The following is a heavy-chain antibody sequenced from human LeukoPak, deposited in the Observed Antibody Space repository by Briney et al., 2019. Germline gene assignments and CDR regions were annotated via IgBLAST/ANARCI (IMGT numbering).Heavy chain of an antibody. CDR1: GFTFSSHW. V-gene: IGHV3-74*01. CDR3: ARRDIFDY. J-gene: IGHJ4*02. Sequence: GGSLRLSCAASGFTFSSHWMHWVRQAPGKGLMWVSRINSDGSTTSYADSVKGRFTISRDNAKNTLYLQMNSLRAEDTAVYYCARRDIFDYWGQETLVTASS. D-gene: IGHD2-15*01. CDR2: INSDGSTT.